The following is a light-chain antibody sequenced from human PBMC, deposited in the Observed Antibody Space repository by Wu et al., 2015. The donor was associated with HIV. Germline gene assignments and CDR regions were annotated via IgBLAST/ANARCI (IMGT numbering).Light chain of an antibody. Sequence: DIQLTQSPSSLSASVGDRVTITCRASQSITRYLNWYQQKPGKAPKLLIYKASNLESGVPSRFSGSGSGTESTLTITSLQPDDFASYYCQQYNSYPWTFGQGTKVEIK. CDR2: KAS. V-gene: IGKV1-5*03. CDR1: QSITRY. J-gene: IGKJ1*01. CDR3: QQYNSYPWT.